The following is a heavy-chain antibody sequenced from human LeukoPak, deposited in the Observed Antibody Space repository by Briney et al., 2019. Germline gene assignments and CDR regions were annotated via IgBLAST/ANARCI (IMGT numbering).Heavy chain of an antibody. D-gene: IGHD4-11*01. Sequence: ASVKVSCKASGGTFSSYAISWVRQAPGQGLEWMGWISAYNGNTNYAQKLQGRVTMTTDTSTSTAYMELRSLRSDDTAVYYCARVGYSNSYDYWGQGTLVTVSS. CDR3: ARVGYSNSYDY. CDR1: GGTFSSYA. CDR2: ISAYNGNT. V-gene: IGHV1-18*01. J-gene: IGHJ4*02.